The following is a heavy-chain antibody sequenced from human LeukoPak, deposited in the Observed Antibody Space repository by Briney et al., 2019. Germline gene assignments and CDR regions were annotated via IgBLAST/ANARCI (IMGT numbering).Heavy chain of an antibody. V-gene: IGHV3-23*01. CDR2: ITGSGASK. CDR3: AKGGSSWYYFDY. D-gene: IGHD6-13*01. Sequence: PGGSLRLSCAASGFTFSSYAMSWVRQAPGKGLEWVSAITGSGASKYYADSVKGRFTISRDNSKNTLYLQMNSLRAEDTAVYYWAKGGSSWYYFDYCGQGTLVTASS. CDR1: GFTFSSYA. J-gene: IGHJ4*02.